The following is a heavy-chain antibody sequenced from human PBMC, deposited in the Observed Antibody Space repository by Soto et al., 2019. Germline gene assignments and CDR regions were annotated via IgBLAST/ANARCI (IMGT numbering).Heavy chain of an antibody. CDR3: ARAEWLRPNYCYGMDV. V-gene: IGHV1-8*01. Sequence: GASVKVSCKASGYTFTSYDINWVRQATGQGLEWMGWMNPNSGNTGYAQKFQGRVTMTRNTSISTAYMELSSLRSEDTAVYYCARAEWLRPNYCYGMDVWGQGTTVTVSS. CDR2: MNPNSGNT. CDR1: GYTFTSYD. D-gene: IGHD5-12*01. J-gene: IGHJ6*02.